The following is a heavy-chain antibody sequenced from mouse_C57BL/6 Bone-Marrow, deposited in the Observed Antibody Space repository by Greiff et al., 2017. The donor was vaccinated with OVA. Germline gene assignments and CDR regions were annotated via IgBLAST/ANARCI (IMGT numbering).Heavy chain of an antibody. V-gene: IGHV5-12*01. CDR2: ISNGGGST. J-gene: IGHJ4*01. Sequence: EVKLVESGGGLVQPGGSLKLSCAASGFTFSDYYMYWVRQTPEKRLEWVAYISNGGGSTYYPDNVKGRFTISRDNAKNTPYLQMSRLKSEDTAMYYCARQGDYGSFYAMDYWGQGTSVTVSS. CDR1: GFTFSDYY. CDR3: ARQGDYGSFYAMDY. D-gene: IGHD1-1*01.